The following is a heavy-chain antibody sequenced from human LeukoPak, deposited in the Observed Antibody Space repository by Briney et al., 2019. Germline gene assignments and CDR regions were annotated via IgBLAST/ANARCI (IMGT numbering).Heavy chain of an antibody. CDR1: GFTVSSNF. V-gene: IGHV3-23*01. CDR3: AKDLGNYGDNWFDP. Sequence: GGSLRLSCAASGFTVSSNFMSWVRQAPGKGLEWVSAISGSGGSTYYADSVKGRFTISRDNSKNTLCLQMNSLRAEDTAVYYCAKDLGNYGDNWFDPWGQRTLVTVSS. D-gene: IGHD4-17*01. CDR2: ISGSGGST. J-gene: IGHJ5*02.